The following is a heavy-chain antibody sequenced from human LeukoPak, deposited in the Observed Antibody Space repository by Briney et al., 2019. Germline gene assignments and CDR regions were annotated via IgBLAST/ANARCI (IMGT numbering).Heavy chain of an antibody. V-gene: IGHV4-34*01. CDR2: INHSGST. D-gene: IGHD3-10*01. J-gene: IGHJ4*02. Sequence: PSETLSLTCAVYGGSFSGYYWSWIRQPPGKGLEWIGEINHSGSTNYNPSLKSRVTISVDTSKNQSSLKLSSVTAADTAVYYCATSPQTRGVSLVFDYWGQGTLVTVSS. CDR1: GGSFSGYY. CDR3: ATSPQTRGVSLVFDY.